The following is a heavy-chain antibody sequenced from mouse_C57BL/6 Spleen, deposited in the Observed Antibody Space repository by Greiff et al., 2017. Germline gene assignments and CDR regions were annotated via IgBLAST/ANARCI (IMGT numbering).Heavy chain of an antibody. J-gene: IGHJ2*01. Sequence: QVQLQQPGAELVMPGASVKLSCKASGYTFTSYWMHWVKQRPGQGLEWIGEIDPSDSYTNYNQKFKGKSTLTVDKSSSTAYVQLSSLTSEDSAVYYCARGNWDDFFDYWGQGTTLTVSS. CDR2: IDPSDSYT. CDR1: GYTFTSYW. CDR3: ARGNWDDFFDY. D-gene: IGHD4-1*01. V-gene: IGHV1-69*01.